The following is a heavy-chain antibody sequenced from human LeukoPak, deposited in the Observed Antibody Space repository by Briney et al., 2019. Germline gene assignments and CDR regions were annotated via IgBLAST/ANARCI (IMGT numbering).Heavy chain of an antibody. D-gene: IGHD3-10*01. CDR1: GGTFSSYA. J-gene: IGHJ5*02. CDR3: ARELDYYTSGSRSFDP. CDR2: IIPILGIA. V-gene: IGHV1-69*04. Sequence: SVKVSCKASGGTFSSYAISWVRQAPGQGLEWMGRIIPILGIANYAQKFQGRVTITADKSTSTAYMELSSLRSEDTAVYYCARELDYYTSGSRSFDPWGQGTLVTVSS.